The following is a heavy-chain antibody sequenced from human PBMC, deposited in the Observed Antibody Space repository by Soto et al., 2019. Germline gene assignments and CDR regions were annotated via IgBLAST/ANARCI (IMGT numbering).Heavy chain of an antibody. J-gene: IGHJ6*02. D-gene: IGHD5-18*01. V-gene: IGHV1-69*13. CDR2: IIPIFGTA. CDR3: ARGGTGDTAMVGYYHGMDV. Sequence: GASVKVSCKASGGTFSSYAISWVRQAPGQGLEWMGGIIPIFGTANYAQKFQGRVTITADESTSTAYMELSSLRSEDTAVYYCARGGTGDTAMVGYYHGMDVWGQGTTVTVSS. CDR1: GGTFSSYA.